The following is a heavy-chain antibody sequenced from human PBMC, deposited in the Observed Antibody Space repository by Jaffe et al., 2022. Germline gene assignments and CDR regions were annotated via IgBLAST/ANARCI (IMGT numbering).Heavy chain of an antibody. CDR2: INPNSGGT. D-gene: IGHD3-10*01. CDR1: GYTFTGYY. V-gene: IGHV1-2*02. Sequence: QVQLVQSGAEVKKPGASVKVSCKASGYTFTGYYMHWVRQAPGQGLEWMGWINPNSGGTNYAQKFQGRVTMTRDTSISTAYMELSRLRSDDTAVYYCAWTVRGGYYYYYMDVWGKGTTVTVSS. J-gene: IGHJ6*03. CDR3: AWTVRGGYYYYYMDV.